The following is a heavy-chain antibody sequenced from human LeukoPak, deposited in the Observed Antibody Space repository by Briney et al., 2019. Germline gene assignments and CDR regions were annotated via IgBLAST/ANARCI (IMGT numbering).Heavy chain of an antibody. Sequence: PSETLSLTRTVSGGSISSYYWSWIRQPPGKGLEWIGYIYYSGSTNHNPSLKSRVTISVDTSKNQFSLKLSSVTAADTAVYYCARVNDMVRGVIAFDIWGQGTMVTVSS. D-gene: IGHD3-10*01. V-gene: IGHV4-59*01. CDR3: ARVNDMVRGVIAFDI. CDR2: IYYSGST. CDR1: GGSISSYY. J-gene: IGHJ3*02.